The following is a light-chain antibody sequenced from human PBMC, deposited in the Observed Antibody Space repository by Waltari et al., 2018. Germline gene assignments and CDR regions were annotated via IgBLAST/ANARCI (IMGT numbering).Light chain of an antibody. J-gene: IGKJ1*01. V-gene: IGKV1-33*01. Sequence: DMQMTQSPASLSASVVDRVTITCQPSQDVINYINWDQQRPGKAPQLLIYDASTLKTGVPSRFSGRQSGTYFTLTISGLQPEDVGTYYCQHSEAFGQGTTVGI. CDR3: QHSEA. CDR2: DAS. CDR1: QDVINY.